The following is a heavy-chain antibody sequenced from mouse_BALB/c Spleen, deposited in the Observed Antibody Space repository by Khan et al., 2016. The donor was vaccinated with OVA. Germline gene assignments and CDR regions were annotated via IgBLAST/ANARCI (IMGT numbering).Heavy chain of an antibody. CDR1: GYIFSSYW. CDR3: ARYGNHCNFDA. J-gene: IGHJ1*01. V-gene: IGHV1-9*01. Sequence: QVRLQQSGAELMKPGASVKISCKATGYIFSSYWIEWVKQRPGHGLEWIGEILPGSGTTNYNEKFKGKATFTAETSSNTVYMELSSLTSEDSAVYYCARYGNHCNFDAWGEGTTVTVSS. CDR2: ILPGSGTT. D-gene: IGHD2-1*01.